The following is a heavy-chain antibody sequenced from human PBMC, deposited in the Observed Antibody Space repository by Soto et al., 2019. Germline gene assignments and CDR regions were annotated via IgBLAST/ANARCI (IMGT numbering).Heavy chain of an antibody. CDR3: ARALYSSSWPYNWFDP. V-gene: IGHV1-18*01. CDR1: GYTFTSYG. Sequence: QVQLVQSGAEVKKPGASVKVSCKASGYTFTSYGISWVRQAPGQGLEWMGWISAYNGNTNYAQKLQGRVTMTTDTPTSTAYRERRSLRSDDTAVYYCARALYSSSWPYNWFDPWGQGTLVTVSS. D-gene: IGHD6-13*01. CDR2: ISAYNGNT. J-gene: IGHJ5*02.